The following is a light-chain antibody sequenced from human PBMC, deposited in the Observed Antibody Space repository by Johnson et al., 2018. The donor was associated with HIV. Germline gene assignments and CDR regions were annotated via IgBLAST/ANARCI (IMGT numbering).Light chain of an antibody. CDR3: GTWDSSLSAYV. V-gene: IGLV1-51*02. CDR1: RSNTGRNY. J-gene: IGLJ1*01. CDR2: ENN. Sequence: QSVLTQPPSVSAAPGQKVTIYCSGSRSNTGRNYASWYQQLPGTAPKLLIYENNKRPSGIPDRFSCSKSGTSATLGITGLQTGDEADYYCGTWDSSLSAYVFGTGTKVTVL.